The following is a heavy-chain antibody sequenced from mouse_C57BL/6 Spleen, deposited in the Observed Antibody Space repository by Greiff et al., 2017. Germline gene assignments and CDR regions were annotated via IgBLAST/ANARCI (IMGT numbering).Heavy chain of an antibody. CDR3: ARRGYGPFDD. J-gene: IGHJ2*01. CDR1: GYTFTSYC. D-gene: IGHD1-1*01. CDR2: IYPSDGDT. V-gene: IGHV1-61*01. Sequence: VQLQQPGAELVRPGSSVKLSCKASGYTFTSYCMHWVKQRPGQGLEWIGYIYPSDGDTHYNQKFKDKATLTADKSSSTAYMQLSSLTSEDSAVYYCARRGYGPFDDWGQGTTLTVAS.